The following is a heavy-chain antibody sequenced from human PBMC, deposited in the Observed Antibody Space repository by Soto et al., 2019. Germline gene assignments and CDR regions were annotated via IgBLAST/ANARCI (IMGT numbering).Heavy chain of an antibody. V-gene: IGHV1-18*01. J-gene: IGHJ5*01. CDR1: GYIFTRYG. D-gene: IGHD5-12*01. CDR3: ARDVDIGTHPTGDWFDS. CDR2: ISAKNGNT. Sequence: AAVKVSCKASGYIFTRYGITWVRQAPGQGLEWVGWISAKNGNTNSGQKFQGRVTMTTDTSTSTAYMELRSLRSDDTAVYYCARDVDIGTHPTGDWFDSWAREPWSPSPQ.